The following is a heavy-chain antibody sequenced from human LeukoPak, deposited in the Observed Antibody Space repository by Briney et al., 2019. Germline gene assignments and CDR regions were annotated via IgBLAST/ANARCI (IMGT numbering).Heavy chain of an antibody. CDR3: TPSKAVAGSLDY. V-gene: IGHV3-15*01. Sequence: PGGSLRLSCAASGFTFSNVWMSWVRQAPGKGLEWVGRIKSKTDGGTTDYAAPVKGRFTIARDESKNTLNLQMNSLKTEDTAVYYCTPSKAVAGSLDYWGQGTLVTVSS. CDR2: IKSKTDGGTT. D-gene: IGHD6-19*01. CDR1: GFTFSNVW. J-gene: IGHJ4*02.